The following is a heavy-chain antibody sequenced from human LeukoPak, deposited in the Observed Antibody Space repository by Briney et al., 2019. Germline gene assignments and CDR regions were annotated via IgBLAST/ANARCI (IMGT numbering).Heavy chain of an antibody. J-gene: IGHJ3*02. Sequence: GGSLRLSCAASGITLTDYYMSWIRQAPGKGLEWVSAISGSGGSTYYADSVKGRFTISRDNSKNTLYLQLNSLRAEDTAVYYCTRDQRKYCSRTTCFVFDIWGQGTVVSVSS. V-gene: IGHV3-23*01. CDR2: ISGSGGST. D-gene: IGHD2-2*01. CDR3: TRDQRKYCSRTTCFVFDI. CDR1: GITLTDYY.